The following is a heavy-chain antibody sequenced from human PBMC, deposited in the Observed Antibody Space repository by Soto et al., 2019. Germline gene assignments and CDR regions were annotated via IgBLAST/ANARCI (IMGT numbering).Heavy chain of an antibody. J-gene: IGHJ4*02. CDR1: GYTLTELS. CDR3: ATPLPGGYGWGGFDY. Sequence: QVQLVQSGAEVKKPGASVKVSCKVSGYTLTELSVHWVRQAPGKGLEWMGGFHPEDGETIYAQLFQGRVTMTEDRSTDTAYMELGSLRSEDTAVYYCATPLPGGYGWGGFDYWGQGTLVTVST. V-gene: IGHV1-24*01. D-gene: IGHD3-16*01. CDR2: FHPEDGET.